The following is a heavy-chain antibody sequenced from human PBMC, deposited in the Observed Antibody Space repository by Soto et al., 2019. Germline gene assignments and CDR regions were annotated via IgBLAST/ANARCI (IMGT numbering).Heavy chain of an antibody. CDR3: ARCSYNYGSGSLQPYWYFDL. D-gene: IGHD3-10*01. CDR1: GFTFSSYS. V-gene: IGHV3-48*01. CDR2: ISSSSSTI. J-gene: IGHJ2*01. Sequence: EGSLRLSCAASGFTFSSYSMNWVRQAPGKGLEWVSYISSSSSTIYYADSVKGRFTISRDNAKNSLYLQMNSLRAEDTAVYYCARCSYNYGSGSLQPYWYFDLWGRGTLVTVSS.